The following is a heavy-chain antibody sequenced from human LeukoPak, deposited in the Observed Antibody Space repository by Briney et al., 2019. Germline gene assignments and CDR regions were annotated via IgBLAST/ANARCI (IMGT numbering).Heavy chain of an antibody. D-gene: IGHD3-10*01. CDR1: GFTFSSYS. Sequence: GGSLRLSCAGSGFTFSSYSMNWVRQAPGKGVEWISHISGGSDIIEYADSVRGRFTISRDNGRGSLYLQMNSLRVEDTAVYYCARYGSGRNYIDPFDFWGQGTLVAVSS. V-gene: IGHV3-48*01. CDR2: ISGGSDII. CDR3: ARYGSGRNYIDPFDF. J-gene: IGHJ4*02.